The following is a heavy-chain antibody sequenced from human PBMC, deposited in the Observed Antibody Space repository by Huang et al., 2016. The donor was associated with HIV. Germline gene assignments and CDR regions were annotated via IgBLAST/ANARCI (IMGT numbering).Heavy chain of an antibody. V-gene: IGHV1-24*01. D-gene: IGHD2-21*01. CDR1: GYTLTELS. CDR2: FAPEHGET. J-gene: IGHJ3*02. Sequence: QVQLVQSGAEVKKPGASVTVSCKVSGYTLTELSIHWVRQAPGKGLEWRGGFAPEHGETNHAQNFQGRVTMTEDTSTDTAYMELNSLRSEDTAVYYCATGFDTYYDIWGQGTMVIASS. CDR3: ATGFDTYYDI.